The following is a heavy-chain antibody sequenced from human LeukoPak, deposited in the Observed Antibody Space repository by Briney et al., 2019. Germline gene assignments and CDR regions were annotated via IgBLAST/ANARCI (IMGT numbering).Heavy chain of an antibody. CDR2: IYYSGST. CDR1: GGSISSSSYY. D-gene: IGHD5-12*01. CDR3: ARRRGYSGYDQYYFDY. V-gene: IGHV4-39*01. Sequence: SETLSLTCTVSGGSISSSSYYWGWIRQPPGKGLEWIGSIYYSGSTYYNPSLKSRVTISVDTSKNQFPLKLSSVTAADTAVYYCARRRGYSGYDQYYFDYWGQGTLVTVSS. J-gene: IGHJ4*02.